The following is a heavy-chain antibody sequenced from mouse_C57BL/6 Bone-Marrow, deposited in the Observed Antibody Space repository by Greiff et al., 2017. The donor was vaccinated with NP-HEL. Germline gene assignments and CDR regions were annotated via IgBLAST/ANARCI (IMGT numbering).Heavy chain of an antibody. D-gene: IGHD2-3*01. CDR2: INPNNGGT. J-gene: IGHJ1*03. Sequence: EVQVQQSGPELVKPGASVKISCKASGYTFTDYYMNWVKQSHGKSLEWIGDINPNNGGTSYNQKFKGKATLTVDKSSSTAYMELRSLTSEDSAVYYCSLYDGYYRYFDVWGTGTTVTVSS. CDR3: SLYDGYYRYFDV. CDR1: GYTFTDYY. V-gene: IGHV1-26*01.